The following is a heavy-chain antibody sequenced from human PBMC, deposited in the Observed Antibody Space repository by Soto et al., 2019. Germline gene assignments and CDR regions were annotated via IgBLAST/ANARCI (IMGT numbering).Heavy chain of an antibody. Sequence: GGSLRLSCAASGFSFGSYALSWVRQAPGKGLEWVSTISGRDGKTFYADSVKGRFSISRDTSQSTLYLQMNSLRADDTAMYYCARWSYLDYWGQGTRVTVFS. J-gene: IGHJ4*02. V-gene: IGHV3-23*01. CDR3: ARWSYLDY. CDR2: ISGRDGKT. CDR1: GFSFGSYA. D-gene: IGHD3-3*01.